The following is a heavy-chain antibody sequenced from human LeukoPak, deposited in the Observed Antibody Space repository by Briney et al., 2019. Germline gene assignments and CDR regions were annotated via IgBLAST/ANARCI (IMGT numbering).Heavy chain of an antibody. CDR1: GFTFSSYS. CDR3: AKVAVKIGYYFDF. V-gene: IGHV3-48*01. D-gene: IGHD6-19*01. J-gene: IGHJ4*02. Sequence: GGSLRLSCAASGFTFSSYSMNWVRQAPGKGLEWVSYISSSSSTIYYADPVKGRFTISRDNAKNSLYLQMNSLRPEDTAVYFCAKVAVKIGYYFDFWGQGTLVTVSS. CDR2: ISSSSSTI.